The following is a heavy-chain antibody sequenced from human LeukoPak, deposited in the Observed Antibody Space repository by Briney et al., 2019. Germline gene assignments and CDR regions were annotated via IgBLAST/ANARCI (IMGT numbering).Heavy chain of an antibody. J-gene: IGHJ4*02. CDR1: GFTFDDYG. Sequence: PGGSLRLSCAASGFTFDDYGMSWVRQAPGKGLEGVSGINWNGGSTGYADSVKGRFTISRDNAKNSLYLQMNSLRAEDTALYYCARAPGYYDFWSGYDGEYFDYWGQGTLVTVSS. D-gene: IGHD3-3*01. V-gene: IGHV3-20*04. CDR3: ARAPGYYDFWSGYDGEYFDY. CDR2: INWNGGST.